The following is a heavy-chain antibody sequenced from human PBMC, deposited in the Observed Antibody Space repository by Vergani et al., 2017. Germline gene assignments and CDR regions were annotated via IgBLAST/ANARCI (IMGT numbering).Heavy chain of an antibody. CDR3: ARSWCGGDCPRDYYGMDV. CDR1: GGTFSSYA. V-gene: IGHV1-69*01. J-gene: IGHJ6*02. CDR2: IIPIFGTA. Sequence: QVQLVQSGAEVKKPGSSVKVSCKASGGTFSSYAISWVRQAPGQGLEWMGGIIPIFGTANYAQKFQGRVTITADESTSTAYMELSSLRSEDTAVSYCARSWCGGDCPRDYYGMDVWGQGTTVTVSS. D-gene: IGHD2-21*02.